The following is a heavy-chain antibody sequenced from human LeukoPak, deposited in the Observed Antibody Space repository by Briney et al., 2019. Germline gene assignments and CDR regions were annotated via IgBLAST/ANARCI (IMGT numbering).Heavy chain of an antibody. V-gene: IGHV4-4*07. Sequence: SETLSLTCTVSGGSISNYHWTWIRQPAGKGLEWIWHIYARGTTIYNPSLNSRVTTSVAKSEKHLSLIFRSVSAADMAMYYCGRDGVHFPIFGVVTIPSDLGVFDMWGQGTMVSVSS. J-gene: IGHJ3*02. CDR1: GGSISNYH. D-gene: IGHD3-3*01. CDR2: IYARGTT. CDR3: GRDGVHFPIFGVVTIPSDLGVFDM.